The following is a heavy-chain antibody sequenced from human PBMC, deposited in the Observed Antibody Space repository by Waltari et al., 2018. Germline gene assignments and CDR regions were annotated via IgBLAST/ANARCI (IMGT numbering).Heavy chain of an antibody. V-gene: IGHV4-59*01. J-gene: IGHJ4*02. Sequence: QVQLQESGPGLVKPSETLSLTCTVSGGSISSYYWSWIRQHPGKGLEWIGYIYYSGSTNYNPSLKSRVTISVDTSKNQFSLKLSSVTAADTAVYYCARVLSVSSSGRGIFDYWGQGTLVTVSS. CDR1: GGSISSYY. D-gene: IGHD6-19*01. CDR2: IYYSGST. CDR3: ARVLSVSSSGRGIFDY.